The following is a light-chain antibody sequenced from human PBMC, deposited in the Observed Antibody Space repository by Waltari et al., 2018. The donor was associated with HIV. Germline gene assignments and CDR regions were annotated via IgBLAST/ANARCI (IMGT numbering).Light chain of an antibody. Sequence: SYELTQPPSVSVSPGQTARITCSGDALPKQYAYWYQQKPGQDPVVMTYKDSERPPGIPVRFSGSSSGKTVTLTISGVQAEDEADYYCQSADSSGTHYVFGTGTKVTVL. CDR2: KDS. CDR1: ALPKQY. CDR3: QSADSSGTHYV. J-gene: IGLJ1*01. V-gene: IGLV3-25*03.